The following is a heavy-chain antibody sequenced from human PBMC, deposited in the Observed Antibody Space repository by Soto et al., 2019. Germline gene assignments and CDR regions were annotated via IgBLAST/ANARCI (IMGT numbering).Heavy chain of an antibody. Sequence: VGSLRLSCAASGFTFSSYAMSWVRQAPGKGLEWVSAISGSGASTYYADSVKGRFTVSRDNSKNTLYLQMNSLRAEDTAVYYCAKDRNYYGSGSYFRVISWGQGTLVTVSS. CDR3: AKDRNYYGSGSYFRVIS. J-gene: IGHJ5*02. V-gene: IGHV3-23*01. CDR2: ISGSGAST. CDR1: GFTFSSYA. D-gene: IGHD3-10*01.